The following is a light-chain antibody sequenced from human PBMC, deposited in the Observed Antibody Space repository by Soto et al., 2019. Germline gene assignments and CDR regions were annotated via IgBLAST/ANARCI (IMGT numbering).Light chain of an antibody. CDR3: SSYTSSSTWV. V-gene: IGLV2-14*01. CDR1: SRDIGGYNY. J-gene: IGLJ3*02. CDR2: EVS. Sequence: QSALTQPASVSGSPGQSITISCTGTSRDIGGYNYVSWYQQHPGKAPKLMIYEVSNRPSGVSNRFSGSKSGNTASLTISGLQAVDEADYYCSSYTSSSTWVFGGGTKLTVL.